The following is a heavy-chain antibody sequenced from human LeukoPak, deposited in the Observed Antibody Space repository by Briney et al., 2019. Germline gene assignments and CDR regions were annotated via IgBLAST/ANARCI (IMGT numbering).Heavy chain of an antibody. CDR1: GXSFTNYW. Sequence: GESLTISSKGSGXSFTNYWISWVRQMPGKGLEWMGRIDPSDSYTKYSPSFEGPVTISVDKSISTAFLQWNSLKASDSAMYYCATGASKVTTDFANYWGQGTQVAVSS. J-gene: IGHJ4*02. V-gene: IGHV5-10-1*01. D-gene: IGHD4-17*01. CDR3: ATGASKVTTDFANY. CDR2: IDPSDSYT.